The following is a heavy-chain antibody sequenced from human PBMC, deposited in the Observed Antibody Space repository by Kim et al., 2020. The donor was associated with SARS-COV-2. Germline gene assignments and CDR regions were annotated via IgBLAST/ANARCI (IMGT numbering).Heavy chain of an antibody. V-gene: IGHV3-30*01. Sequence: YDADSVKGRFTISRDNSKNTLYLQMNSLRAEDTAVYYCARLGMPEGWLDPWGQGTLVTVSA. J-gene: IGHJ5*02. CDR3: ARLGMPEGWLDP. D-gene: IGHD2-2*01.